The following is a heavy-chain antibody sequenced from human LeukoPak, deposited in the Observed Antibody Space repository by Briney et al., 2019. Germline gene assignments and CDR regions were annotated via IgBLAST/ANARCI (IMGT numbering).Heavy chain of an antibody. J-gene: IGHJ6*04. V-gene: IGHV4-59*01. D-gene: IGHD2-2*01. CDR2: IYYSGST. CDR3: ARDSIVVVPAAIREYHYYYYGMDV. CDR1: GGSISSYY. Sequence: SETLSLTCTVSGGSISSYYWSWIRQPPGKGLEWIGYIYYSGSTNYNPSLKSRVTISVDTSKNQFSLKLSPVTAADTAVYYCARDSIVVVPAAIREYHYYYYGMDVWGKGTTVTVSS.